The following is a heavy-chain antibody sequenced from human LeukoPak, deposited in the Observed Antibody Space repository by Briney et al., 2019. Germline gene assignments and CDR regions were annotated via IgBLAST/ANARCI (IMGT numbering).Heavy chain of an antibody. CDR1: GGSISSYY. CDR2: IYYSGST. J-gene: IGHJ4*02. Sequence: PSETLSLTCTVSGGSISSYYWSWIRQPPGKGLEWIGYIYYSGSTNYNPSLKSRVTISVDTSKNQFSLKLSSVTAADTAVYYCARVDPIAALDYWGQGTLVTVSS. D-gene: IGHD6-6*01. CDR3: ARVDPIAALDY. V-gene: IGHV4-59*01.